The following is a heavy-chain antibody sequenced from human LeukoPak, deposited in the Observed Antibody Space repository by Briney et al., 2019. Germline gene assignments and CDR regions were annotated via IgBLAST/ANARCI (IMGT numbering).Heavy chain of an antibody. V-gene: IGHV3-48*04. J-gene: IGHJ4*01. CDR3: ARDGGYGDYPHFDY. CDR2: ISSSNITM. Sequence: GESLRLSCAASGFPFSTYAISWVRQAPGKGLEWLSYISSSNITMYYADSVKGRFTISRDNAKKSLYLQMNSLRPDDTAVYYCARDGGYGDYPHFDYWGQGTLVTVSS. D-gene: IGHD4-17*01. CDR1: GFPFSTYA.